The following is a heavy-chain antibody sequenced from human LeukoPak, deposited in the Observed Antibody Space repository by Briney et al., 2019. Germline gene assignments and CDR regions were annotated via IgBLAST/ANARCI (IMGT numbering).Heavy chain of an antibody. Sequence: GGSLRLSCAASGFTFSSYSMNWVRQAPWKGLEWVSYISSSSSTIYYADSVKGRFTISRDNAKNSLYLQMNSLRAEDTAVYYCARGFHSSGWFVTTHFDYWGQGALVIVSS. CDR3: ARGFHSSGWFVTTHFDY. J-gene: IGHJ4*02. D-gene: IGHD6-19*01. V-gene: IGHV3-48*01. CDR1: GFTFSSYS. CDR2: ISSSSSTI.